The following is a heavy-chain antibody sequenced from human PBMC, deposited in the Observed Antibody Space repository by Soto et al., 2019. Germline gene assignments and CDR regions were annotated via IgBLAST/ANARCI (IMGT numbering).Heavy chain of an antibody. D-gene: IGHD2-2*01. CDR1: GYSFTSYW. Sequence: GESLKISCKGSGYSFTSYWIGWVRQMPGKGLEWMGRIDPSDSYTNYSPSFQGHVTISADKSISTAYLQWSSLKASDTAMYYCARLVVVPAAIYGMDVWGQGTTVTVSS. V-gene: IGHV5-10-1*01. CDR3: ARLVVVPAAIYGMDV. J-gene: IGHJ6*02. CDR2: IDPSDSYT.